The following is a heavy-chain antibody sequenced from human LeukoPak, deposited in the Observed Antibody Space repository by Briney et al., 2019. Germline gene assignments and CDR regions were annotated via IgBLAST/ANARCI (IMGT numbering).Heavy chain of an antibody. Sequence: QPGGSLRLSCAASGFTFSSYSMNWVRQAPGKGLEWVSYISSSSSTIYYADSVKGRFTISRDNAKNSLYLQMNSLRDEDTAVYYCAPLFWPVGETTYYWGQGTLVTVSS. D-gene: IGHD1-26*01. CDR1: GFTFSSYS. CDR2: ISSSSSTI. CDR3: APLFWPVGETTYY. J-gene: IGHJ4*02. V-gene: IGHV3-48*02.